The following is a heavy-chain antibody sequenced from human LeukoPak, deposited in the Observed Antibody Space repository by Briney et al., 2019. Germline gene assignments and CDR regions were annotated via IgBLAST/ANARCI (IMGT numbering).Heavy chain of an antibody. CDR3: STTIDDAFDI. D-gene: IGHD5-24*01. CDR1: GYTFTSYG. CDR2: ISAYNGNT. Sequence: ASVTVSCKASGYTFTSYGISWVRQAPGQGLEWMGWISAYNGNTNYAQKLQGRVTMTTDTSTSTAYMELRSLRSDDTAVYYCSTTIDDAFDIWGQGTMVTVSS. J-gene: IGHJ3*02. V-gene: IGHV1-18*01.